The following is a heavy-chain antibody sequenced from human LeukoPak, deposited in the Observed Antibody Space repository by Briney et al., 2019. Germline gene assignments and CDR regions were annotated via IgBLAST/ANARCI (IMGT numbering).Heavy chain of an antibody. Sequence: SSETLSLTCTVSGGTISSGGYYWSWIRPHPGKGLEWIGYIYCSGSTYYNPSLKSRVTISVDTSKNQFSLKLSSVTAADTAVYYCARGGCSSTSCFSANRRNWFDPWGQGTLVTVSS. CDR2: IYCSGST. CDR3: ARGGCSSTSCFSANRRNWFDP. CDR1: GGTISSGGYY. J-gene: IGHJ5*02. V-gene: IGHV4-31*03. D-gene: IGHD2-2*01.